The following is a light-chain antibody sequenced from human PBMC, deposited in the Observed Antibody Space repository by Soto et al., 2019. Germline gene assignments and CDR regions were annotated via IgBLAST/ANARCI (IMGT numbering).Light chain of an antibody. CDR2: GVS. J-gene: IGKJ1*01. Sequence: EIVLTQSPGTLSLSPGESDTLSCRASQSVNSNFFAWYQQKPGQAPRLLIYGVSTRAPGIPDRFTGSGSGTDFALTVSGLEPEDFAIYYCQQYGNSPRTLGQGTRVDVK. CDR1: QSVNSNF. V-gene: IGKV3-20*01. CDR3: QQYGNSPRT.